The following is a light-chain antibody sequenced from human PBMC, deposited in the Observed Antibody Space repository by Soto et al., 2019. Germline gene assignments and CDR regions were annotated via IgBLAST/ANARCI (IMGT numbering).Light chain of an antibody. CDR1: QSVSTF. Sequence: EIVLTQSPVTLSLPPGERATLSCRASQSVSTFLGWYQQKPGQAPRLLIFDASNRATGIPARFSGSGSGTVFTLTISGLEPEDFAVYYCHQRINWPLTFGGGTKV. V-gene: IGKV3-11*01. CDR2: DAS. CDR3: HQRINWPLT. J-gene: IGKJ4*01.